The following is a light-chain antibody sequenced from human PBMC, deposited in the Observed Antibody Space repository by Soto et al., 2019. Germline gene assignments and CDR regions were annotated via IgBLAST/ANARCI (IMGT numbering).Light chain of an antibody. Sequence: DIQMTQSPSTLSASVGDRVTITCRASQSISSWLAWYQQKPGKAPKLLINKASSLESGVPSRFSGSGSGTEFTRTICSLKPDDFAPYYYQHLNRYAWTVGRGTKVDIK. V-gene: IGKV1-5*03. CDR1: QSISSW. J-gene: IGKJ1*01. CDR3: QHLNRYAWT. CDR2: KAS.